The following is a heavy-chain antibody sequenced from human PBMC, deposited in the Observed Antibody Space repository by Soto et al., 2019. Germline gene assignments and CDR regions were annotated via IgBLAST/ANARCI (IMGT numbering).Heavy chain of an antibody. CDR3: ARDQGIVGATPFDY. CDR1: GDSVSSNSAA. J-gene: IGHJ4*02. D-gene: IGHD1-26*01. CDR2: TYYRSKWYN. Sequence: SQTLSLTCAISGDSVSSNSAAWNWIRQSPSRGLEWLGRTYYRSKWYNDYAVSVKSRITVNPDTSKNQFSLQLNSVTPEDTAVYYCARDQGIVGATPFDYWGQGTLVTVSS. V-gene: IGHV6-1*01.